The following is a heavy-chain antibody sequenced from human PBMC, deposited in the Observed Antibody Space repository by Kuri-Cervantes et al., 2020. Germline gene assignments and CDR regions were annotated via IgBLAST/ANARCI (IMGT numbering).Heavy chain of an antibody. CDR1: GYTFTSYG. Sequence: ASVKVSCKASGYTFTSYGINWVRQATGQGLEWMGIINPSGGSTSYAQKFQGRVTMTRDTSTSTVYMELSSLRSEDTAVYYCARDSTPEYSSSWNYWGQGILVTVSS. D-gene: IGHD6-13*01. CDR3: ARDSTPEYSSSWNY. J-gene: IGHJ4*02. CDR2: INPSGGST. V-gene: IGHV1-46*01.